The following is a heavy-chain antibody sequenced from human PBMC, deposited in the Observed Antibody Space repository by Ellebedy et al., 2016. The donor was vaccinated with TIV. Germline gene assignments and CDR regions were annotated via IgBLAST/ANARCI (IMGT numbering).Heavy chain of an antibody. CDR3: ARVLTRGTTTFDY. J-gene: IGHJ4*02. CDR1: GGSISSGELY. V-gene: IGHV4-31*03. D-gene: IGHD1-7*01. Sequence: MPSETLSLTCTVSGGSISSGELYWSWIRQHPGKGLEWIGYIHHDGTTYYNPSFRSRVTISVDTSKNQFSLKLSSVTAADTAVYYCARVLTRGTTTFDYWGQGTLVTVSS. CDR2: IHHDGTT.